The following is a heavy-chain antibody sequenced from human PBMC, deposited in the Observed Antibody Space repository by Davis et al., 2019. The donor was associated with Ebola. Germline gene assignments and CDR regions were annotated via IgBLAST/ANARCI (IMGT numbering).Heavy chain of an antibody. D-gene: IGHD5-18*01. Sequence: GESLKISCVASGFTFSSNWMHWVRQAPGKGLVWVSRTNSDGSITSYADPVKGRFTISRDNFKNMLYLQMNSLRAEDTAVYYCANADTAMVSGDFWGQGARVTVSA. CDR3: ANADTAMVSGDF. CDR2: TNSDGSIT. V-gene: IGHV3-74*01. J-gene: IGHJ4*02. CDR1: GFTFSSNW.